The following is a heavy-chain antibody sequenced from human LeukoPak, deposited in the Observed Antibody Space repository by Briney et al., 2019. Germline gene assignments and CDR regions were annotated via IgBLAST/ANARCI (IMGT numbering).Heavy chain of an antibody. Sequence: PSQTLSLTCAVSGGSISSGGYSWSWIRQPPGKGLEWIGYIYYSGSTYYNPSLKSRVTISVDTSKNQFSLKLSSVTAADTAVYYCARVGGIAAAGTGRDYWGQGTLVTVSS. CDR3: ARVGGIAAAGTGRDY. D-gene: IGHD6-13*01. CDR1: GGSISSGGYS. CDR2: IYYSGST. V-gene: IGHV4-30-4*07. J-gene: IGHJ4*02.